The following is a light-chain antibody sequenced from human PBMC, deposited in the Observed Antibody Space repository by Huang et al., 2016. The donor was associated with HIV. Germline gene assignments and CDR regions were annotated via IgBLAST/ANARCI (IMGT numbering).Light chain of an antibody. CDR3: QQLNSYPRT. CDR2: AAS. CDR1: QGISSY. V-gene: IGKV1-9*01. Sequence: IQLTQSPSSLSASVGDRVTISCRASQGISSYLAWYQQKTGKAPKLLIYAASTWQSGVPARFSGSGSGTDFTLTISSLQPEDFATYYCQQLNSYPRTFGQGTKVEIK. J-gene: IGKJ1*01.